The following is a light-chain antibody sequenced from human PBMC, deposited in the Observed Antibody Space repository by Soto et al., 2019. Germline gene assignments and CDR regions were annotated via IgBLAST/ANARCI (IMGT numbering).Light chain of an antibody. CDR1: QGIDKF. V-gene: IGKV1-9*01. CDR3: QQLDTDPYT. J-gene: IGKJ2*01. Sequence: IPLTQSPSSLSASVGDRVTITCRASQGIDKFLAWYQQKPGKAPNLLIYAASTLETGVPSRFSGSGSGTTFTLTISSLQPEDFATYYCQQLDTDPYTFGQGTKLDI. CDR2: AAS.